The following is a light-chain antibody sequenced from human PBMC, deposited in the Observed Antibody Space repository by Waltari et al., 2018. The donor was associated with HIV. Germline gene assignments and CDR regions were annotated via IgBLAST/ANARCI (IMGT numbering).Light chain of an antibody. CDR2: GNS. CDR3: QSYDSSLSGYV. Sequence: QSVLTQPPSVSGATGQRVTISCTGSSSNIGAGYDVHWYQQLPGTAPKLLIYGNSNRPSGVPDRFPGSKSGTSASLAITGLQAEDEADYYCQSYDSSLSGYVFGTGTKVTVL. CDR1: SSNIGAGYD. J-gene: IGLJ1*01. V-gene: IGLV1-40*01.